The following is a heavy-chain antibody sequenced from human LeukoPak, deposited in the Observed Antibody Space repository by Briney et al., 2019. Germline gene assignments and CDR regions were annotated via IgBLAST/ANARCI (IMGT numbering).Heavy chain of an antibody. D-gene: IGHD3-10*01. Sequence: GGSLRLSCAASGFTFRNYAMSWVRQAPGKGLEWVSVISGGGGGAYYADSLKGRFTISRDNAKNTLYLQMNSLRADDTAVYYCAKDGYYYGSGTYGYFDYWGQGTLVTVSS. V-gene: IGHV3-23*01. CDR1: GFTFRNYA. CDR2: ISGGGGGA. J-gene: IGHJ4*02. CDR3: AKDGYYYGSGTYGYFDY.